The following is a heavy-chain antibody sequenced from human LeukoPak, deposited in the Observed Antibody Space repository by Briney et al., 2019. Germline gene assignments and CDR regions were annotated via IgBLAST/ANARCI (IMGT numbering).Heavy chain of an antibody. CDR3: AKGGDILTGYYLYWYFDL. CDR2: ISRSGSST. CDR1: GFTFSAYA. J-gene: IGHJ2*01. D-gene: IGHD3-9*01. V-gene: IGHV3-23*01. Sequence: TGGSLRLSCAASGFTFSAYAMSWVRQAPGKGLEWVSAISRSGSSTDYADSVKGQFTISRDNSKNTLYLQMNSLRPEDTAVYYCAKGGDILTGYYLYWYFDLWGRGTLVTVSS.